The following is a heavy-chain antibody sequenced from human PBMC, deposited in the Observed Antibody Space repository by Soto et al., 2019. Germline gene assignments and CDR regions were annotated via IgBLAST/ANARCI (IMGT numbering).Heavy chain of an antibody. V-gene: IGHV2-5*02. D-gene: IGHD2-21*02. Sequence: SGPTLVNPTQTLTLTCTFSGFSLSTTGVGVGWIRQPPGKALEWLALIYWDDDKRYNPSLNSRLTITKDTSKNQVVLAMTNVDPVDTATYYCVQSRCGGNCLQSYSSHSYYGLDVWGQGTTVTVSS. J-gene: IGHJ6*02. CDR3: VQSRCGGNCLQSYSSHSYYGLDV. CDR2: IYWDDDK. CDR1: GFSLSTTGVG.